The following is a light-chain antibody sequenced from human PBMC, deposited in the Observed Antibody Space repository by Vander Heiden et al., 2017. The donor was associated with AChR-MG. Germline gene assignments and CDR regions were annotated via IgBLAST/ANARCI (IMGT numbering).Light chain of an antibody. V-gene: IGKV1-39*01. J-gene: IGKJ2*01. CDR3: QQTYSTPNT. Sequence: DIQMTQSPSPLSAAVGDRVTITCRASQSISSYLNWYRHKPGKAPELLISASSFLHSGVPSRISGSGSGTDFTVTISSLQHDDFATYYCQQTYSTPNTFGQGTKLE. CDR2: ASS. CDR1: QSISSY.